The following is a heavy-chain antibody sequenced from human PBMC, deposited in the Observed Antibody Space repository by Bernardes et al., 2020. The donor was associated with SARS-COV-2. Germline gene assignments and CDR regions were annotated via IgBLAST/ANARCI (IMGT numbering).Heavy chain of an antibody. CDR3: AKDLVEVAVVRGDFDC. D-gene: IGHD3-10*01. CDR1: AFTFSSYA. J-gene: IGHJ4*02. Sequence: GGSMRLSRAASAFTFSSYAMSWVRQAPGKGLEWVSAISGSGGTTFYADSVKGRFTISRDKSKNTLYLQMNGLRAEDTAVYYCAKDLVEVAVVRGDFDCWGQGALVTVSS. CDR2: ISGSGGTT. V-gene: IGHV3-23*01.